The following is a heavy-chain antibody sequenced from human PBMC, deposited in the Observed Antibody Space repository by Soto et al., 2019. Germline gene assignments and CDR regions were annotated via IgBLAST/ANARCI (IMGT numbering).Heavy chain of an antibody. Sequence: GGSLRLSCAASGFSFTNAWMNWVRQAPGKGLEWVGRIKSKTDGGTADYAAPVKGRFTISRDESKNTLYLQMNSLKTEDTAVYYCPTGMGGPKIFWGKGPLVTVP. J-gene: IGHJ4*02. CDR3: PTGMGGPKIF. D-gene: IGHD3-3*01. CDR2: IKSKTDGGTA. CDR1: GFSFTNAW. V-gene: IGHV3-15*07.